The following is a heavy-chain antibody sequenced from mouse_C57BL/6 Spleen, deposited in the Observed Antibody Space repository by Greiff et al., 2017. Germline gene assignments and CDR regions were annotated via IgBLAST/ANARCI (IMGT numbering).Heavy chain of an antibody. V-gene: IGHV1-64*01. J-gene: IGHJ4*01. CDR1: GYTFTSYW. D-gene: IGHD2-3*01. CDR3: ARGWLLPYAMDY. Sequence: QVQLQQPGAELVKPGASVKLSCKASGYTFTSYWMHWVKQRPGQGLEWIGMIHPNSGSTNYNEKFKSKATLTVDKSSSTAYMQLSSLTSEDSAVYYCARGWLLPYAMDYWGQGTSVTVSS. CDR2: IHPNSGST.